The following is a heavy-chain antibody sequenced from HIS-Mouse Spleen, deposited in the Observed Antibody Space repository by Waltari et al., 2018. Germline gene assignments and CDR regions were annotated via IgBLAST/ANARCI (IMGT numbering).Heavy chain of an antibody. D-gene: IGHD3-3*01. CDR3: ARVYYDFWSGYYY. Sequence: HVQLVESGGGVVEPGRSLRLSCAASGFTFTRAEINWVRQATGQGLEWLGWMNPNSGNTGYAQKFQGRVTMTRNTSISTAYMELSSLRSEDTAVYYCARVYYDFWSGYYYWGQGTLVTVSS. CDR1: GFTFTRAE. J-gene: IGHJ4*02. CDR2: MNPNSGNT. V-gene: IGHV1-8*01.